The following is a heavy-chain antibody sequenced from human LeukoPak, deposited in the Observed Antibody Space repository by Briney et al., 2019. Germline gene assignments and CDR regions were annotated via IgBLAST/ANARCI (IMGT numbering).Heavy chain of an antibody. Sequence: GRSLRLSCAASGFTFSSYGMHWVRQAPGKGLEWVAVISYDGSNKYYADSVKGRFTISRDNSKNTLYLQMNSLRAEDTAMYYCAKEPDDKEYYFDYWGQGTLVTVSS. D-gene: IGHD1-14*01. CDR2: ISYDGSNK. V-gene: IGHV3-30*18. CDR1: GFTFSSYG. J-gene: IGHJ4*02. CDR3: AKEPDDKEYYFDY.